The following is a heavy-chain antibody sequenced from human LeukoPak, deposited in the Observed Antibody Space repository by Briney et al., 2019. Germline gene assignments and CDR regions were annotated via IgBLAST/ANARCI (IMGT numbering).Heavy chain of an antibody. D-gene: IGHD4-11*01. CDR3: ARDPSYSAISVYFDY. CDR2: ISAYNGNT. V-gene: IGHV1-18*01. J-gene: IGHJ4*02. Sequence: GASVRVSCKASGYTFTSYGISWVRQAPGQGLEWMGWISAYNGNTNYAQKLQGRDTMTTDTSTSTAYMELRSLRSDDTAVYYCARDPSYSAISVYFDYWGQGTLVTVSS. CDR1: GYTFTSYG.